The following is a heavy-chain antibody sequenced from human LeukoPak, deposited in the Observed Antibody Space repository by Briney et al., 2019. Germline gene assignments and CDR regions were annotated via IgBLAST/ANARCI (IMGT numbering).Heavy chain of an antibody. J-gene: IGHJ4*02. CDR1: GFTFSSYA. CDR2: FSGSGGNT. V-gene: IGHV3-23*01. D-gene: IGHD5-12*01. CDR3: AKRDIVATTVPFDY. Sequence: GGSLRLSCAASGFTFSSYAMSWVRRAPGKGLEWVSTFSGSGGNTRYADSVKGRFTISRDNSKNTLYLQMNSLRAEDTAVYYCAKRDIVATTVPFDYWGQGTLVTVSS.